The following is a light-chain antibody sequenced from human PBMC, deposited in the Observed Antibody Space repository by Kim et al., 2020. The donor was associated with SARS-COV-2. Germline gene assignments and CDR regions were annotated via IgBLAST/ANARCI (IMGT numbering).Light chain of an antibody. CDR1: SSDVGDYNF. Sequence: QSVVTQPASVSGSPGQSITISCTGTSSDVGDYNFVSWYQHHPGKAPKLILYDVSYRPSGVSNRFSGSKSGNTASLTISGLQAEDDGDYYCSSYASRRINVFGTGTKVTVL. CDR3: SSYASRRINV. J-gene: IGLJ1*01. V-gene: IGLV2-14*03. CDR2: DVS.